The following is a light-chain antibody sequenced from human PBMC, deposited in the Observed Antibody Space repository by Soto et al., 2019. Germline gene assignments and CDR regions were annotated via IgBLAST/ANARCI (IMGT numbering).Light chain of an antibody. CDR1: SGSIASNY. CDR3: QSYDSSNQV. CDR2: EDN. J-gene: IGLJ2*01. Sequence: NFMLTQPHSVSESPGKTVTISCTRSSGSIASNYVQWYQQRPGSSPTTVIYEDNQRPSEVPDRFSGSIDSSSNSSSLTISGLETEDEDDYYCQSYDSSNQVFGGGTKLTVL. V-gene: IGLV6-57*01.